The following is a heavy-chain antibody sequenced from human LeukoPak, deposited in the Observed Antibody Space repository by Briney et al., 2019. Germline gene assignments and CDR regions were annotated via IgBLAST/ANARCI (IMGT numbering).Heavy chain of an antibody. D-gene: IGHD4-17*01. CDR1: GFTFSSYG. CDR3: ARGIHAYGDSTIDY. Sequence: GRSLRLSCVASGFTFSSYGMHWVRQAPGKGLEWVAVISYDGSNKYYADSVKGRFTISRDNSKNTLYLQMNSLRAEAMAVYYCARGIHAYGDSTIDYWGQGTLVTVSS. CDR2: ISYDGSNK. J-gene: IGHJ4*02. V-gene: IGHV3-30*03.